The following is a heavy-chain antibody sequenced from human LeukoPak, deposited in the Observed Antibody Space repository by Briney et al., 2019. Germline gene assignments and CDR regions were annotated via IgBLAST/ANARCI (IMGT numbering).Heavy chain of an antibody. V-gene: IGHV1-18*01. CDR1: GYTFTSYK. CDR3: ARARTGTTGYYMDV. Sequence: ASVKVSCKASGYTFTSYKIIWVRQAPGQGLEWMGWIRTYNGNTHYAQKLQGRVSMPTDTSTRTAYMELRSLRSDDTAVYYCARARTGTTGYYMDVWGKGTTVTVSS. CDR2: IRTYNGNT. D-gene: IGHD1-7*01. J-gene: IGHJ6*03.